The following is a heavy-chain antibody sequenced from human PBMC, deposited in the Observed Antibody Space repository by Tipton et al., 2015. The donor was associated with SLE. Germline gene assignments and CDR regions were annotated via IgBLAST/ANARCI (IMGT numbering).Heavy chain of an antibody. CDR1: GYTFTSYG. J-gene: IGHJ4*02. Sequence: QLVQSGAEVKKPGASVKVSCKASGYTFTSYGISWVRQAPGQGLEWMGWISAYNGNTNYAQKLQGSVTMTTDTSTSTAYMELRSLRSDDTAVYYCARASYCSGGSCYPHYFDYWGQGTLVTVSS. CDR2: ISAYNGNT. CDR3: ARASYCSGGSCYPHYFDY. V-gene: IGHV1-18*01. D-gene: IGHD2-15*01.